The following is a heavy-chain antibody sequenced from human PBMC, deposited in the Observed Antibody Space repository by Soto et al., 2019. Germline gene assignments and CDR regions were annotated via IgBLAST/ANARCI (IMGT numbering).Heavy chain of an antibody. J-gene: IGHJ4*02. V-gene: IGHV4-31*03. CDR2: IYYSGST. CDR1: GGSISSGGYY. D-gene: IGHD5-12*01. Sequence: PAETLSLTCTVSGGSISSGGYYWSWIRQHPGKGLEWIGYIYYSGSTYYTPSLKSRVTISVDTSKNQFSLMLSSVTDADTAVYYCARDSGGYVHLDYWGQGTLVTVSS. CDR3: ARDSGGYVHLDY.